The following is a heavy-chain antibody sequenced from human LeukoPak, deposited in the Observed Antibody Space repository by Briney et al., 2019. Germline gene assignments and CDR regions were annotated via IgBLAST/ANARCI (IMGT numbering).Heavy chain of an antibody. CDR1: GFTFNNYA. D-gene: IGHD3-22*01. Sequence: GGSLRLSCSASGFTFNNYAMLWVRQAPGKGLEWVSGLSGSGGITNYANSVKGRFTISRDNSKNTLYLQMNSLRAEDTAVYYCARVDNSGFHPFDYWGQGTLVTASS. CDR2: LSGSGGIT. V-gene: IGHV3-23*01. CDR3: ARVDNSGFHPFDY. J-gene: IGHJ4*02.